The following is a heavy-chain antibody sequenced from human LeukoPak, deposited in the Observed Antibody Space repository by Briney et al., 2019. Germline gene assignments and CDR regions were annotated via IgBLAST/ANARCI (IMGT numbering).Heavy chain of an antibody. CDR1: GFTFSSYA. CDR2: ISGSGGST. CDR3: AKDRLGSSGWYNYDAFDI. D-gene: IGHD6-19*01. Sequence: GGSLRLSCAASGFTFSSYAKSWVRQAPGKGLEWVSAISGSGGSTYYADSVKGRFTISRDNSKNTLYLQMNSLRAEDTAVYYCAKDRLGSSGWYNYDAFDIWGQGTMVTVSS. J-gene: IGHJ3*02. V-gene: IGHV3-23*01.